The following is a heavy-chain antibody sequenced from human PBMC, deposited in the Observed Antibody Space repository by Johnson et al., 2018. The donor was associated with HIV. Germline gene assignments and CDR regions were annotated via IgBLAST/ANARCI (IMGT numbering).Heavy chain of an antibody. CDR3: ARVQLLADDVFNI. CDR2: INSDGSST. D-gene: IGHD3-10*01. J-gene: IGHJ3*02. V-gene: IGHV3-74*02. Sequence: VQLVESGGGLVQPGGSLRLSCAASKLTFSNYAMTWVRQAPGKGLEWVSRINSDGSSTSYADSVKGRFTISRDNAKNTLYLQMDSLGAEDTAVYYCARVQLLADDVFNIWGQGTMVTVSS. CDR1: KLTFSNYA.